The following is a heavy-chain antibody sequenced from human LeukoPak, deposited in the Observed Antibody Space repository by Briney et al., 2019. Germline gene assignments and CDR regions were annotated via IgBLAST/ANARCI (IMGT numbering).Heavy chain of an antibody. J-gene: IGHJ4*02. CDR1: GGFFSGYY. D-gene: IGHD3-3*02. Sequence: SETLSLTCAVYGGFFSGYYWSWIRQPPGKGLEWIGEINHSGSTNYNPSLKSRVTISVDTSKNQFSLKLSSVTAADTAVYYCARGYSDFWSGYGYFDYWGQGTLVTVSS. CDR2: INHSGST. V-gene: IGHV4-34*01. CDR3: ARGYSDFWSGYGYFDY.